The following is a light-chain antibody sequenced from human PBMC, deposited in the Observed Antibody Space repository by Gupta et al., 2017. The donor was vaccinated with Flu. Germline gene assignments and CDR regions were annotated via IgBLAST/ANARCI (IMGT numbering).Light chain of an antibody. Sequence: DVVLTQSHLPLPVPLGRPPSTSCGSIQSFVYSDGNTYLNLFQQRPGQAPRRQIYKVSNRDSGVRDRFSCSGSGTDFTLKISSGEAEDVGVYYCMQGTHWPPSYTFGQGTKLEIK. CDR2: KVS. CDR1: QSFVYSDGNTY. V-gene: IGKV2-30*01. CDR3: MQGTHWPPSYT. J-gene: IGKJ2*01.